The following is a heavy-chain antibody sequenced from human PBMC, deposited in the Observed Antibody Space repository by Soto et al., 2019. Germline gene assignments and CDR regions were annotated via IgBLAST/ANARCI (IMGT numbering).Heavy chain of an antibody. V-gene: IGHV1-2*04. J-gene: IGHJ4*02. CDR1: GYHLTGYY. Sequence: SVKAFCKASGYHLTGYYMQWVRQAPGQGFEWMGWIYPNSGGTNYAQMFQGWVTMTRDTSISTAYMELSRQRSDDTSVYYCARDAGYCSGSSCYNFYCWGQETLFTISS. D-gene: IGHD2-15*01. CDR2: IYPNSGGT. CDR3: ARDAGYCSGSSCYNFYC.